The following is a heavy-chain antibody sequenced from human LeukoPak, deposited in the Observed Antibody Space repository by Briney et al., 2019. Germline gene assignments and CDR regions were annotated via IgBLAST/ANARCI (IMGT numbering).Heavy chain of an antibody. Sequence: PGRSLRLSCAASGFTFSSYGMHWVRQAPGKGLEWVAVISYDGSNKYYADSVKGRFTISRHNSKNTLYLQMNSLRAEDTAVYYCARVGGYGDYGFDYYYGMDVWGQGTTVTVSS. CDR3: ARVGGYGDYGFDYYYGMDV. CDR1: GFTFSSYG. CDR2: ISYDGSNK. J-gene: IGHJ6*02. V-gene: IGHV3-30*03. D-gene: IGHD4-17*01.